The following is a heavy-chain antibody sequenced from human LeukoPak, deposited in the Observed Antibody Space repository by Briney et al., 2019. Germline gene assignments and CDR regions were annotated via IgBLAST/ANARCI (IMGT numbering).Heavy chain of an antibody. Sequence: MPSETLSLTCAVYGGSLSGYYWSWIRQPPGKGLEWIGEINHSGSTNYNPSLKSRVTISVDTSKNQFSLNLASVTAADTAVYYCARRRFYDLLSAYYFDSWGQGTLVTVSS. CDR3: ARRRFYDLLSAYYFDS. D-gene: IGHD3-3*01. J-gene: IGHJ4*02. CDR2: INHSGST. V-gene: IGHV4-34*01. CDR1: GGSLSGYY.